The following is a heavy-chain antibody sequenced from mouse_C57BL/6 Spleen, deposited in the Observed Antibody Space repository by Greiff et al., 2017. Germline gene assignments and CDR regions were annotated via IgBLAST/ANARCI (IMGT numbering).Heavy chain of an antibody. J-gene: IGHJ4*01. CDR3: ARAYYSAGYAMDY. V-gene: IGHV1-9*01. Sequence: QVQLKESGAELMKPGASVKLSCKATGYTFTGYWIEWVKQRPGHGLEWIGEILPGSGSTNYNEKFKGKATCTADTSSNTAYMQLSSLTTEDSAIYYCARAYYSAGYAMDYWGQGTSVTVSS. CDR1: GYTFTGYW. CDR2: ILPGSGST. D-gene: IGHD2-12*01.